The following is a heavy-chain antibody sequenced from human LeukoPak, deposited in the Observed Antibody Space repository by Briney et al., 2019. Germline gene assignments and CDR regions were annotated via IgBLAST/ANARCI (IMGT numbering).Heavy chain of an antibody. CDR3: ARMGIAAAGIVP. Sequence: PSETLSLTCTVSGGSISSYYWSWIRQPPGKGLEWIGEINHSGSTNYNPSLKSRVTISVDTSKNQFSLKLSSVTAADTAVYYCARMGIAAAGIVPWGQGTLVTVSS. J-gene: IGHJ5*02. D-gene: IGHD6-13*01. V-gene: IGHV4-34*01. CDR1: GGSISSYY. CDR2: INHSGST.